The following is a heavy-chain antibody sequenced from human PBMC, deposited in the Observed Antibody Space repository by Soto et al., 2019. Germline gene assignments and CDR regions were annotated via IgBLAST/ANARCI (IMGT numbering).Heavy chain of an antibody. CDR2: IIPIFGTA. D-gene: IGHD3-3*01. CDR1: GGTFSSYA. J-gene: IGHJ5*02. V-gene: IGHV1-69*06. Sequence: VKVSCKASGGTFSSYAISWVRQAPGQGLEWMGGIIPIFGTANYAQKFQGRVTTTADKSTSTAYMELSSLRSEDTAVYYCAIIVAYYDFWSGYYRSRFDPWGQGTLVTVSS. CDR3: AIIVAYYDFWSGYYRSRFDP.